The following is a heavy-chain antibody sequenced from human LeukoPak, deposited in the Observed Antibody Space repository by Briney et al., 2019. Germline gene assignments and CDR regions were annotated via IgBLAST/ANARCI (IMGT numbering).Heavy chain of an antibody. Sequence: SVKVSCKASGGTFSSYAISWVRQAPGQGLEWMGGIIPIFGTANYAQKFQGRVTMTRDMSTSTVYMELSSLRSEDTAVYYCAAYCSGGSCYLGDFDYWGQGTLVTVSS. CDR3: AAYCSGGSCYLGDFDY. J-gene: IGHJ4*02. CDR2: IIPIFGTA. D-gene: IGHD2-15*01. CDR1: GGTFSSYA. V-gene: IGHV1-69*05.